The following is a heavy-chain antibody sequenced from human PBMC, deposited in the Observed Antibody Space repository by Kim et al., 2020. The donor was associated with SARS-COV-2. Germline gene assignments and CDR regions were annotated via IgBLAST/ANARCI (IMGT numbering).Heavy chain of an antibody. D-gene: IGHD5-18*01. Sequence: GGSLRLSCAASGFTFSSYAMHWVRQAPGKGLEWVAVISYDGSNKYYADSVKGRFTISRDNSKNTLYLQMNSLRAEDTAVYYCARANQLWLLIDYWGQGTL. CDR3: ARANQLWLLIDY. CDR1: GFTFSSYA. V-gene: IGHV3-30*04. CDR2: ISYDGSNK. J-gene: IGHJ4*02.